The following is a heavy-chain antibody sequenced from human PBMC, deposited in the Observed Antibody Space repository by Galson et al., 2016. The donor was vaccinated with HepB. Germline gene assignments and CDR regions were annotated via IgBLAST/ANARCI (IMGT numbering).Heavy chain of an antibody. J-gene: IGHJ6*02. D-gene: IGHD2-15*01. V-gene: IGHV1-69*13. CDR3: ARNPVVAASALYCYGLDV. CDR1: GGTFNNYA. CDR2: IIPIFGTG. Sequence: SVKVSCKASGGTFNNYAISWVRQAPGQGLECMGGIIPIFGTGNYAQKFQGRVTITADESTSTAYMELSSLTYEATAVYYCARNPVVAASALYCYGLDVWGQGTTVTVSS.